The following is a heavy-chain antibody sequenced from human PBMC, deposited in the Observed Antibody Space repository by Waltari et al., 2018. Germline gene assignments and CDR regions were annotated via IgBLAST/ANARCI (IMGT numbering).Heavy chain of an antibody. CDR2: LSYSGTT. CDR3: ATYMGASVGTAAFDV. J-gene: IGHJ3*01. V-gene: IGHV4-39*01. Sequence: GWIRQPPGQGLGWIGTLSYSGTTYTSPSLKSRVTLSRDTSRNQLSLELGSVTATDTAMYYGATYMGASVGTAAFDVWGQGTMVNVSS. D-gene: IGHD1-1*01.